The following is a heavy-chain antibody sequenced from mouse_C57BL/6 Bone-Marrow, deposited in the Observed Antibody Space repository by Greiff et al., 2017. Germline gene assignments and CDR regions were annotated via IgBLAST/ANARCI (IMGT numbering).Heavy chain of an antibody. CDR1: GYTFTSYW. CDR2: IIPSSGYT. D-gene: IGHD1-1*01. CDR3: ARETVVTTDDD. Sequence: VKLQESGAELAKPGASVKLSCKASGYTFTSYWMHWVKQRPGQGLEWFGYIIPSSGYTKYNPKFKDKATFTADKSSSTAYMQLISLTYEDAAVYYSARETVVTTDDDWGQGTTLTVAS. J-gene: IGHJ2*01. V-gene: IGHV1-7*01.